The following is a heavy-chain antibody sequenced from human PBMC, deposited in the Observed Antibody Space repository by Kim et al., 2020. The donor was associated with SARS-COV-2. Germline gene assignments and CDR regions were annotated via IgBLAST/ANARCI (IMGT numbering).Heavy chain of an antibody. D-gene: IGHD6-6*01. CDR2: INRSGST. Sequence: SETLSLTCAVYGGSLSGFYWTWIRQSPGKGLEWIGEINRSGSTNYNPSLKSRVAMSLHTSQSHFSLNLTSVTAADTAVYFCARVSIAGRHRYFDFWGQGTLVTVSS. V-gene: IGHV4-34*01. J-gene: IGHJ4*02. CDR3: ARVSIAGRHRYFDF. CDR1: GGSLSGFY.